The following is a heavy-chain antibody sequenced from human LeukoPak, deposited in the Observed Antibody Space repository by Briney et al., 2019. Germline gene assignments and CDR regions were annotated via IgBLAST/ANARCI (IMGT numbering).Heavy chain of an antibody. V-gene: IGHV3-21*01. CDR3: ARLGGSYYDYVWGSSQAFDY. Sequence: GGSLRLSCAASGFTFSSYSMNWVRQAPGKGLEWVSSISSSSSYIYYADSVKGRFTISRDNAKNTLYLQMNSLRAEDTAVYYCARLGGSYYDYVWGSSQAFDYWGQGTLVTVSS. J-gene: IGHJ4*02. CDR1: GFTFSSYS. D-gene: IGHD3-16*01. CDR2: ISSSSSYI.